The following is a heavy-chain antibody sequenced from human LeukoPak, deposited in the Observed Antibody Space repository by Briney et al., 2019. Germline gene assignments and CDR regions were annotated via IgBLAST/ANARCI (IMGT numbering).Heavy chain of an antibody. V-gene: IGHV3-11*04. J-gene: IGHJ4*02. CDR1: GFTFIDYY. D-gene: IGHD3-10*01. Sequence: PGGSLSLFCEASGFTFIDYYMSWIRQAPGKGPEWVSYIGSNGGNIFYADSVKGRFSISRDNAKNALYLQLDSLRVEDTARYYCARIYYYGSGRGKYWGQGSIDTVSS. CDR3: ARIYYYGSGRGKY. CDR2: IGSNGGNI.